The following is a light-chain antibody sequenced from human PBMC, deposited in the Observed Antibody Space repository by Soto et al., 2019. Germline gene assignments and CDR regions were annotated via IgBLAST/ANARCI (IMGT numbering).Light chain of an antibody. V-gene: IGKV1-5*03. J-gene: IGKJ1*01. CDR2: QAS. CDR3: QQYQHYAWT. CDR1: QYISTS. Sequence: DIQMTHSPSTLSESVGDRVTITCRASQYISTSLAWYQQKPGKAPNLLIYQASTLETGVPSRFSGSGSGTEFTLTIYSLQPDDFATYYCQQYQHYAWTFGQGTKVDIK.